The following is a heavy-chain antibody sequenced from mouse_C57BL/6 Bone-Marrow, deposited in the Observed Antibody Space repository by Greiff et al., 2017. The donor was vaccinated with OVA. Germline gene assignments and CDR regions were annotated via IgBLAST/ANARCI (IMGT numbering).Heavy chain of an antibody. CDR1: GYTFTSYW. V-gene: IGHV1-69*01. Sequence: QVQLQQPGAELVMPGASVKLSCKASGYTFTSYWMHWVKQRPGQGLEWIGEIDPSDSSHNYNQKFKGKSTLTVDKSSSTAYMQLSSLTSEDSAVYYCASSYYYGSSYGYFDVWGTGTTVTVSS. D-gene: IGHD1-1*01. J-gene: IGHJ1*03. CDR3: ASSYYYGSSYGYFDV. CDR2: IDPSDSSH.